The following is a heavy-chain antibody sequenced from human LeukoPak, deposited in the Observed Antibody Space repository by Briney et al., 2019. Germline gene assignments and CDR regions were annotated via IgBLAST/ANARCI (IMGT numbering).Heavy chain of an antibody. Sequence: GGSLRLSCAASGFTFSSYSMNWVRQAPGKGLEWVSYISSSSSNIHYADSVKGRFTISRDNAKNSLYLQMNSLRAEDTAVYYCARDYSEMCGVVVTYYYYYYMDVWGKGTTVTVSS. D-gene: IGHD3-3*01. CDR3: ARDYSEMCGVVVTYYYYYYMDV. CDR1: GFTFSSYS. J-gene: IGHJ6*03. CDR2: ISSSSSNI. V-gene: IGHV3-48*01.